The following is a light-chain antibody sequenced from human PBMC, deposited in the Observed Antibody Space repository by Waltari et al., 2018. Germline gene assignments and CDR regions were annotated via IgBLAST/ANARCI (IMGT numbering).Light chain of an antibody. CDR2: KDT. CDR3: QSADNSGNLAVR. J-gene: IGLJ2*01. V-gene: IGLV3-25*03. CDR1: TLPRQY. Sequence: SYELTQPPSVSVSPGQTARIACSGETLPRQYAYWYQQKAGQAPVMLIYKDTERPSDIPERFSGSSAGTTVTLTISGVQAEDEADYYCQSADNSGNLAVRFGGGTRLTVL.